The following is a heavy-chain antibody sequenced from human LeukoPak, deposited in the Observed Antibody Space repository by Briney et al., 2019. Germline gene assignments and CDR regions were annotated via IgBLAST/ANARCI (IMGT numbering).Heavy chain of an antibody. CDR1: GGSISIYY. CDR3: ARSRTNRDVYNFYY. J-gene: IGHJ4*02. D-gene: IGHD5-24*01. V-gene: IGHV4-59*08. CDR2: IYYSGTT. Sequence: SESLSLTCTVSGGSISIYYWSWIRQPPGKGLEWIGYIYYSGTTNYNPSLKSRVTISTDSSKNQFSLNLTSVTAAYTAVYYCARSRTNRDVYNFYYWGQGTLVTVSS.